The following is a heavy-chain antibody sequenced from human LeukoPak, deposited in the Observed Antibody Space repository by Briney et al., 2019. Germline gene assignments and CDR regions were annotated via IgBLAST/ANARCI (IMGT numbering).Heavy chain of an antibody. Sequence: GGSLRLSCAASGFTFDYYAIHWVRQAAAKGLEWVSGISWNSGSIGYADSVKGRFTISRDNAKNSLYLQMNSLRAEDTALYYCAKDLGAVAGRGFDYWGQGTLVTVSS. CDR1: GFTFDYYA. V-gene: IGHV3-9*01. CDR3: AKDLGAVAGRGFDY. CDR2: ISWNSGSI. J-gene: IGHJ4*02. D-gene: IGHD6-19*01.